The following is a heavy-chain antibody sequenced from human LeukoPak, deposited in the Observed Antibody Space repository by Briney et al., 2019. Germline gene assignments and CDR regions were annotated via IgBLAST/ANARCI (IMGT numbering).Heavy chain of an antibody. Sequence: GASVKVSCKASGYTFTGYYMHWVRQAPGQGLEWMGWINPNSGGTNYAQKFQGRVTMTRDTSISTAYMELSRLRSDDTAVYYCAREIAVAGRYYYGMDVWGQGTTVTVSS. V-gene: IGHV1-2*02. J-gene: IGHJ6*02. CDR1: GYTFTGYY. CDR2: INPNSGGT. CDR3: AREIAVAGRYYYGMDV. D-gene: IGHD6-19*01.